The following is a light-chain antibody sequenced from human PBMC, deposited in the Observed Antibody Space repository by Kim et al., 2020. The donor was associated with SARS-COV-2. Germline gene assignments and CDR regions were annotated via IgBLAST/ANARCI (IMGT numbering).Light chain of an antibody. V-gene: IGKV3-11*01. CDR1: QRVSSS. CDR3: QQRSNWPYT. CDR2: DAS. Sequence: SMSPGDRATISWWESQRVSSSLARYNQKPGQAPKLLIYDASNRATGIPARLSGSGSGTDFTLTISSLEPEDFAVYYCQQRSNWPYTFGQGTELE. J-gene: IGKJ2*01.